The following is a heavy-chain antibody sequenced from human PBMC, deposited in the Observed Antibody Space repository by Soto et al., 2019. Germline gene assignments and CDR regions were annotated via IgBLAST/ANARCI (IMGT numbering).Heavy chain of an antibody. J-gene: IGHJ5*02. CDR2: ISGSGGGR. V-gene: IGHV3-23*01. CDR1: GFTFSSYA. CDR3: ATAYYDSRGFQDR. D-gene: IGHD3-22*01. Sequence: PGGSLRLSCAASGFTFSSYAMSWVRQAPGKGLEWVSGISGSGGGRSYADSVKGRFTISRDNSEKTLYLQMNSLRAEDTATYFCATAYYDSRGFQDRWGQGTLVTVSS.